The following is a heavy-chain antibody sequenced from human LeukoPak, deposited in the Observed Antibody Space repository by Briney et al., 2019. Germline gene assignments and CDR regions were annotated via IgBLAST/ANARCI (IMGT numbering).Heavy chain of an antibody. CDR1: GSTFSSYT. D-gene: IGHD6-19*01. J-gene: IGHJ1*01. Sequence: PGGSLRLSCAASGSTFSSYTMSWVRQAPGKGLEWISLISWNSGTIGYADSVKGRFTISRDNANNFLYLQMNSLRAEDTALYYCARAYKDRSLAGKKEFFQHWGQGTLVTVSS. CDR2: ISWNSGTI. CDR3: ARAYKDRSLAGKKEFFQH. V-gene: IGHV3-9*01.